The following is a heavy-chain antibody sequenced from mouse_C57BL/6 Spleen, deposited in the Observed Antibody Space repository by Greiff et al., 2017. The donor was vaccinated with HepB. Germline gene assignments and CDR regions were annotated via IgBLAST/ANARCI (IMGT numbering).Heavy chain of an antibody. D-gene: IGHD1-1*01. Sequence: EVKVEESGGGLVKPGGSLKLSCAASGFTFSDYGMHWVRQAPEKGLEWVAYISSGSSTIYYADTVKGRFTISRDNAKNTLFLQMTSLRSEDTAMYYCARQGYYGSSYVGYFDVWGTGTTVTVSS. CDR1: GFTFSDYG. CDR2: ISSGSSTI. CDR3: ARQGYYGSSYVGYFDV. V-gene: IGHV5-17*01. J-gene: IGHJ1*03.